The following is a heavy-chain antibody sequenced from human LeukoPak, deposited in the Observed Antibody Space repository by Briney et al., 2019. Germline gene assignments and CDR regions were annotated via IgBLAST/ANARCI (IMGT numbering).Heavy chain of an antibody. J-gene: IGHJ3*02. V-gene: IGHV3-11*01. CDR1: GFTFSDYY. D-gene: IGHD1-1*01. CDR2: ISSSGSTI. CDR3: ARGVWNARTHDAFDI. Sequence: GGSLRLSCAASGFTFSDYYMSWIRQAPGKGLEWVSYISSSGSTIYYADSVKGRFTISRDNAKNSLYLQMNSLRAEDTAVYYCARGVWNARTHDAFDIWGQGTMVTVSS.